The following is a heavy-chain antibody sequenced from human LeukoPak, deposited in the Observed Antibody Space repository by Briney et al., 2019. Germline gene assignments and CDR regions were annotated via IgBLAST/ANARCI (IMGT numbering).Heavy chain of an antibody. J-gene: IGHJ4*02. D-gene: IGHD3-10*01. CDR1: GYTFTGYY. CDR2: INPNSGGT. V-gene: IGHV1-2*02. CDR3: ARDLRLITMVRGVNPVDY. Sequence: ASVTVSCKASGYTFTGYYMHWVRQAPGQGLEWMGWINPNSGGTNYAQKFQGRVTMTRDTSMSTAYMELSRLRSDDTAVYYCARDLRLITMVRGVNPVDYWGQGTLVTVSS.